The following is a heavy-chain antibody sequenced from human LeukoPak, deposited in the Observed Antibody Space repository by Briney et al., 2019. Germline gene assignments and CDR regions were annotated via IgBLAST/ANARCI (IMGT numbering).Heavy chain of an antibody. CDR2: IKQDGSEK. CDR1: GFTFSSYW. D-gene: IGHD3-9*01. CDR3: ARDILTGYTHVHYYYYYMDV. Sequence: PGGSLRLSCAASGFTFSSYWMSWVRQAPGKGLEWVANIKQDGSEKYYVDSVKGRFTISRDNAKNSLYLQMNSLRAEDTAVYYCARDILTGYTHVHYYYYYMDVWGKGTTVTVSS. V-gene: IGHV3-7*01. J-gene: IGHJ6*03.